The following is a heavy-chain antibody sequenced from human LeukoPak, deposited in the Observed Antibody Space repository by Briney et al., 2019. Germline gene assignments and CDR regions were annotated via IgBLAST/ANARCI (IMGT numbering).Heavy chain of an antibody. Sequence: GGSLRLSCAASGFTFNNAWMTWVRQAPGKGLEWVGRIKSKTYGGTTDYAAPVKGRFTISRDDSKNTLYLQMSSLKSEDTAVYYCATVRIAWGQGTLVTVSS. CDR2: IKSKTYGGTT. D-gene: IGHD2-21*01. CDR1: GFTFNNAW. J-gene: IGHJ5*02. V-gene: IGHV3-15*01. CDR3: ATVRIA.